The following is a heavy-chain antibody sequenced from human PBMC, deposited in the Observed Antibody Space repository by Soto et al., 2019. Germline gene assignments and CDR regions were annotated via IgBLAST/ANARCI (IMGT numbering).Heavy chain of an antibody. Sequence: QVQLQESGPGLVKPSETLSLTCTVSGGSISSYYWSWIRQPPGKGLEWIAYIYYTGSTNYNPSLKSRVTLSADTSKYQFSLNLSSVTAADTAMYYCARVDSSGSYFDSWGQGTLVTVSS. CDR3: ARVDSSGSYFDS. V-gene: IGHV4-59*01. D-gene: IGHD3-22*01. CDR1: GGSISSYY. CDR2: IYYTGST. J-gene: IGHJ4*02.